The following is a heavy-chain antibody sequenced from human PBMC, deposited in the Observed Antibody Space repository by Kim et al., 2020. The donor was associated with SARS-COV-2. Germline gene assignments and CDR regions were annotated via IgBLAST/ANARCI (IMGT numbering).Heavy chain of an antibody. CDR1: GGTFSSYA. CDR2: IIPILGIA. CDR3: ARAEYYYDSSGGAFDI. D-gene: IGHD3-22*01. V-gene: IGHV1-69*04. Sequence: SVKVSCKASGGTFSSYAISWVRQAPGQGLEWMGRIIPILGIANYAQKFQGRVTITADKSTSTAYMELSSLRSEDTAEYYCARAEYYYDSSGGAFDIWGQGTMVTVSS. J-gene: IGHJ3*02.